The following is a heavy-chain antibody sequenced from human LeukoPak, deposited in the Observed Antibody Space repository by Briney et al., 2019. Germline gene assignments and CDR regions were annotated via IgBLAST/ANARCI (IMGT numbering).Heavy chain of an antibody. CDR1: GYTFTNFW. Sequence: GESLKISCETSGYTFTNFWIGWVRQMSGKGLEWVGIIYPGDSDIIHSPSFEGQVTISADQSITTVYLQWSSLKASDTAIYYCARHFATSPPHIDYWGQGTLVTVSS. CDR2: IYPGDSDI. CDR3: ARHFATSPPHIDY. V-gene: IGHV5-51*01. J-gene: IGHJ4*02. D-gene: IGHD2-2*01.